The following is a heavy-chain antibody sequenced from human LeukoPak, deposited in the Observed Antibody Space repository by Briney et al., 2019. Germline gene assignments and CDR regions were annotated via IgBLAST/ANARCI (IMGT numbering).Heavy chain of an antibody. CDR2: IYYSGST. V-gene: IGHV4-59*01. J-gene: IGHJ6*03. Sequence: SETLFLTCTVSGGSISSYYWSWIRQPPGKGLEWIGYIYYSGSTNYNPSLKSRVTISVDTSKNQFSLKLSSVTAADTAVYYCARGTYYDFWSGYYTTDYYYYYMDVWGKGTTVTVSS. D-gene: IGHD3-3*01. CDR1: GGSISSYY. CDR3: ARGTYYDFWSGYYTTDYYYYYMDV.